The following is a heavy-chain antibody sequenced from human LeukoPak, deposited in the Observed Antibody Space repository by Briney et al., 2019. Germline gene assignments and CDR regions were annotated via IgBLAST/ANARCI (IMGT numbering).Heavy chain of an antibody. CDR3: ARASDCRTSWCLSRGDYYIDF. D-gene: IGHD1-26*01. J-gene: IGHJ4*02. CDR1: GFTFSNYD. CDR2: IGVSGDT. V-gene: IGHV3-13*01. Sequence: PGGSLRLSCAASGFTFSNYDMVWVRQGTGEGLEWVSGIGVSGDTYYLDSVKGRFTVSRESARNSPYLQMDNLRAGDTAIYFCARASDCRTSWCLSRGDYYIDFWGQGTLVTVSS.